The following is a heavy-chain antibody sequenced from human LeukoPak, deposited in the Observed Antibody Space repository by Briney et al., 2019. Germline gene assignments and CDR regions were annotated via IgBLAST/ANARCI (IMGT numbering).Heavy chain of an antibody. J-gene: IGHJ6*02. V-gene: IGHV3-23*01. CDR1: GLTFSTYA. Sequence: PGGSLGPSCEASGLTFSTYAMSWVRQAQGKGLKWASAISGSGGSTYYADSVKGRFTISRDNSKNTLFLQMNSLRVEDTAPYYCAKSVAIYFYYGLDVWGQGTTVTVSS. D-gene: IGHD3-3*01. CDR3: AKSVAIYFYYGLDV. CDR2: ISGSGGST.